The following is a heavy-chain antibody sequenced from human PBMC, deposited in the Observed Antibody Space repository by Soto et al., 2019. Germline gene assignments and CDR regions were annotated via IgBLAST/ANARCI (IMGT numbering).Heavy chain of an antibody. CDR3: TRPGYDSSAYYFGSYFFGY. CDR1: GFTFSNFA. D-gene: IGHD3-22*01. CDR2: MSSDGSNK. Sequence: QVQLVESGGGVVQPGRSLRLSCAASGFTFSNFAMHWVRQAPGKGLEWVAVMSSDGSNKYYADSVKGRFTISRDNSKNTLYLQMNSLRAEDTAVYYCTRPGYDSSAYYFGSYFFGYWGQGTLVTVSS. J-gene: IGHJ4*02. V-gene: IGHV3-30*04.